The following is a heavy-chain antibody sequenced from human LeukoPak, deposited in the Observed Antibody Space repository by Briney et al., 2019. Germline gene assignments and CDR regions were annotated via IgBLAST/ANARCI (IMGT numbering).Heavy chain of an antibody. D-gene: IGHD3-3*01. Sequence: ASVKVSCKASGYTFTNYDINWVRKATGQGLEWMGWMNPNSGNTGYAQKFQGRVTITRNTSISTAYMELSSLRSEDMAVYYCASGSFDFWSGYYLDYWGQGTLVTVSS. CDR1: GYTFTNYD. CDR2: MNPNSGNT. J-gene: IGHJ4*02. V-gene: IGHV1-8*03. CDR3: ASGSFDFWSGYYLDY.